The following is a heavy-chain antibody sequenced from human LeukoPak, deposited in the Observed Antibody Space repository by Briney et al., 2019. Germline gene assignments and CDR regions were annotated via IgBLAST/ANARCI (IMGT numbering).Heavy chain of an antibody. CDR3: ARDLGTTVTTENWFDP. CDR2: ISSSGSTI. V-gene: IGHV3-11*01. Sequence: GGSLRLSCAASGFTFSDYYMSWIRQAPGKGLEWVSYISSSGSTIYYADSVKGRFTISRDNAKNSLYLQMNSLRAEDTAVYYCARDLGTTVTTENWFDPWGRGTLVTVSS. D-gene: IGHD4-11*01. CDR1: GFTFSDYY. J-gene: IGHJ5*02.